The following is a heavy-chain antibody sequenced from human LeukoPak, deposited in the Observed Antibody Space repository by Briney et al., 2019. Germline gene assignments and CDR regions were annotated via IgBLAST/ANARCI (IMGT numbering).Heavy chain of an antibody. J-gene: IGHJ3*02. CDR1: GDSFNSYY. CDR3: AREWGGAFDI. V-gene: IGHV4-59*01. D-gene: IGHD3-16*01. Sequence: SETPSLTCTVSGDSFNSYYWSWIRQPPGKGLEFIGYIYHSGTTNYNPSLKSRVTISVDTSKKQFSLNLSSVTAADTAVYYCAREWGGAFDIWGQGTRVTVSS. CDR2: IYHSGTT.